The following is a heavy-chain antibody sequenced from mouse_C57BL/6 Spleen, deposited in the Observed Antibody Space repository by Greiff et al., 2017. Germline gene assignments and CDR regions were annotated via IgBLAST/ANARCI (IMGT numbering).Heavy chain of an antibody. D-gene: IGHD1-1*01. J-gene: IGHJ1*03. CDR1: GFTFSDYG. CDR3: ARGAYYYGSSYYWYFDV. V-gene: IGHV5-17*01. Sequence: EVQGVESGGGLVKPGGSLKLSCAASGFTFSDYGMHWVRQAPEKGLEWVAYISSGSSTIYYADTVKGRFTISRDNAKNTLFLQRTSLRSEDTAMYYCARGAYYYGSSYYWYFDVWGTGTTVTVSS. CDR2: ISSGSSTI.